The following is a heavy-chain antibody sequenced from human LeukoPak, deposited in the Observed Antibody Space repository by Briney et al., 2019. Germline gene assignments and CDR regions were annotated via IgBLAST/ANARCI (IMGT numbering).Heavy chain of an antibody. CDR1: GYDFKRYS. D-gene: IGHD3-10*01. CDR3: ARDGMVRGVIIWDAFDI. Sequence: GGSLRLSCVGSGYDFKRYSMNWVRQAPGKGLEWISYITSSSSSIFYADSVKGRFTISRDNAKNSLYLQMNSLRDEDTAVYYCARDGMVRGVIIWDAFDIWGQGTMVAVSS. V-gene: IGHV3-48*02. J-gene: IGHJ3*02. CDR2: ITSSSSSI.